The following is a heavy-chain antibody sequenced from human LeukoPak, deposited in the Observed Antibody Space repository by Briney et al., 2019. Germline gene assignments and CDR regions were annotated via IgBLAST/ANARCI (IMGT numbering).Heavy chain of an antibody. J-gene: IGHJ5*02. Sequence: ASLKVSCKASGYTFTSYSIHWVRQAPGQRLEWRGWINAGNGNTKYSQKFKDRVTITRDTSASTAYMELSSLRSEDTAVFYCARGVASGVALYYYSPWGQGTLVTVSS. CDR1: GYTFTSYS. D-gene: IGHD3-10*01. V-gene: IGHV1-3*01. CDR3: ARGVASGVALYYYSP. CDR2: INAGNGNT.